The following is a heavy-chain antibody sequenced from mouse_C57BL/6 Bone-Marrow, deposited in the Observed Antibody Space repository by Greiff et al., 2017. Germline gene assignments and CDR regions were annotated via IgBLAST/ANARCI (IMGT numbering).Heavy chain of an antibody. J-gene: IGHJ3*01. CDR2: ISSGSSTI. V-gene: IGHV5-17*01. CDR1: GFTFSDYG. CDR3: AKWSPFAY. Sequence: EVKLVESGGGLVKPGGSLKLSCAASGFTFSDYGMHWVRQAPEKGLEWVAYISSGSSTIYYADTVKGRFTISRDNAKNTLFLHMTSLRSEDTAMYYCAKWSPFAYWGQGTLVTVSA. D-gene: IGHD1-1*02.